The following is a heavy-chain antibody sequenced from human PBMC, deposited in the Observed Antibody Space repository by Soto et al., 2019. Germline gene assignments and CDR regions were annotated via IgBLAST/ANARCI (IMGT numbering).Heavy chain of an antibody. CDR3: ALHPSMIVVVISYFDY. V-gene: IGHV3-23*01. CDR2: ISGSGGST. Sequence: PGGSLRLSCAASGFTFSSYAMSWVRQAPGKGLEWVSAISGSGGSTYYADSVKGRFTISRDNSKNTLYLQMNSLRAEDTAVYYCALHPSMIVVVISYFDYWGQGTLVTVSS. D-gene: IGHD3-22*01. J-gene: IGHJ4*02. CDR1: GFTFSSYA.